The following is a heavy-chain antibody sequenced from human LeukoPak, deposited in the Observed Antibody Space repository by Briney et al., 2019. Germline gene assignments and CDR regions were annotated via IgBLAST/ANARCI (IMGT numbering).Heavy chain of an antibody. J-gene: IGHJ4*02. CDR3: ARDTRGYSYGNIDY. CDR2: IYSGGST. D-gene: IGHD5-18*01. V-gene: IGHV3-53*01. CDR1: GFTVSSNY. Sequence: PGGSLRLSCAASGFTVSSNYMSWVRQAPGKGLEWVAVIYSGGSTYYADSVKGRFTISRDNSKNTLSLQMNSLRAEDTAVYYCARDTRGYSYGNIDYWGQGTLVTVSS.